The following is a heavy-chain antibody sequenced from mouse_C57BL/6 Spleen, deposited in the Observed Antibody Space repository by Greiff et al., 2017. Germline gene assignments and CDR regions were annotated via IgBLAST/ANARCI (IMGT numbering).Heavy chain of an antibody. V-gene: IGHV14-4*01. CDR3: TTGTGTRFAY. CDR2: IDPENGDT. CDR1: GFNIKDDY. J-gene: IGHJ3*01. D-gene: IGHD4-1*01. Sequence: EVMLVESGAELVRPGASVKLSCTASGFNIKDDYMHWVKQRPEQGLEWIGWIDPENGDTEYASKFQGKATITADTSSNTAYLQLSSLTSEDTAVYYCTTGTGTRFAYWGQGTLVTVSA.